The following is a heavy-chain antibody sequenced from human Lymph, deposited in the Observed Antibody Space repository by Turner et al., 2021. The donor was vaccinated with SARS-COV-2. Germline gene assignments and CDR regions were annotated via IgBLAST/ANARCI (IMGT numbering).Heavy chain of an antibody. CDR3: ARDKLQYILVDAFDV. J-gene: IGHJ3*01. V-gene: IGHV3-30*19. Sequence: QVQLVQSGGGVVQPGGSLRLSCAASGFPFSTYGMHWVRQAPGKGLEWVAVISNDGRNEYYADSAKGRFTISRDNSKNTLSLQMNSLRAEDTAVYYCARDKLQYILVDAFDVWGQGTVVTISS. CDR2: ISNDGRNE. D-gene: IGHD2-21*01. CDR1: GFPFSTYG.